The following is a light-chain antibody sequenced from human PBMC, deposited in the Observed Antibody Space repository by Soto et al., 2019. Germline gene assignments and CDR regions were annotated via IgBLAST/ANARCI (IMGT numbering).Light chain of an antibody. V-gene: IGKV3-15*01. CDR1: QSISSE. CDR3: QPGHNWPLT. Sequence: EIVMTQSPATLSVSPGESATLSCRASQSISSELAWYQQKPGQPPRLLIYGASTRATGVPARFTGSGSGSDFTLTISGLQSEEFAVYYCQPGHNWPLTFGQETRLEI. J-gene: IGKJ2*01. CDR2: GAS.